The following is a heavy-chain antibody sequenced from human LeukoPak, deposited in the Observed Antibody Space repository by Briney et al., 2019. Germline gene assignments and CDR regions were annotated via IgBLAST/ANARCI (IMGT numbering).Heavy chain of an antibody. CDR2: IIPIFGTA. Sequence: SVKVSCKASGGTFSSYAINWVRQAPGQGLEWMGGIIPIFGTANYAQKFQGRVTITADESTSTAYMELSSLRSEDTAVYYCALGATRKDFDYWGQGTLVTVSS. V-gene: IGHV1-69*13. CDR3: ALGATRKDFDY. D-gene: IGHD1-26*01. CDR1: GGTFSSYA. J-gene: IGHJ4*02.